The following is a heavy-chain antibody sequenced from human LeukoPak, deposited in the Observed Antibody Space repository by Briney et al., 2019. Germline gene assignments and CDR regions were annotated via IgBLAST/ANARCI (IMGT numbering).Heavy chain of an antibody. V-gene: IGHV3-66*01. J-gene: IGHJ4*02. CDR3: ARSSGSYLGY. CDR1: GFSFSYYG. Sequence: PGGSLRLSCAASGFSFSYYGMHWVRQAPGKGLEWVSVIYSGGSTYYADSVKGRFTISRDNSKNTLYLQMNSLRAEDTAVYYCARSSGSYLGYWGQGTLVTVSS. D-gene: IGHD1-26*01. CDR2: IYSGGST.